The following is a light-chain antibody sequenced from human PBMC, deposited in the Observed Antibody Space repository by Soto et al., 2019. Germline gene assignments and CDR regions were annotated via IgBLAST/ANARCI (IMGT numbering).Light chain of an antibody. J-gene: IGKJ1*01. V-gene: IGKV3-15*01. CDR2: GAS. Sequence: EIVITQSPATLSVSPGERATLSCRASQSVSSNLAWYQQKPGQAPRLLIYGASTRDTGIPARFSGSGAGTECTRTISSLQSEDVEVDYCQQYNNWPTTFGQGTKVDIK. CDR3: QQYNNWPTT. CDR1: QSVSSN.